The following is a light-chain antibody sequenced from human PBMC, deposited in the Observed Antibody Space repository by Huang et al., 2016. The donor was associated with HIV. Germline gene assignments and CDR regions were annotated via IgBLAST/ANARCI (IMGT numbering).Light chain of an antibody. V-gene: IGKV3-20*01. Sequence: EIVLTQSPGTLSLSPGERATLSCRASETVTSGYLAWYQPKPGQAPRLLLFGSSTRATGIPDRFTGSGSGTDFTLTITRLEREDFAMYYCQQYGGSPRTFGQGTKLELK. CDR1: ETVTSGY. CDR3: QQYGGSPRT. CDR2: GSS. J-gene: IGKJ2*01.